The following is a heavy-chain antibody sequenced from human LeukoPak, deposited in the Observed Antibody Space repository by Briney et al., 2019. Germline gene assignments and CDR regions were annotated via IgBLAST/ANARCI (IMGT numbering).Heavy chain of an antibody. CDR1: GGSVSNNH. J-gene: IGHJ4*02. V-gene: IGHV4-59*02. Sequence: SETLSLTCTVSGGSVSNNHWSWIRQSTEKGLEWIGYAYDSGISNYNPSLESRVTLSVDTSKNQFSLRLTSVTAADTAVYFCARRAGTGTLVYFDYWGQGVLVTVSS. CDR3: ARRAGTGTLVYFDY. CDR2: AYDSGIS. D-gene: IGHD6-19*01.